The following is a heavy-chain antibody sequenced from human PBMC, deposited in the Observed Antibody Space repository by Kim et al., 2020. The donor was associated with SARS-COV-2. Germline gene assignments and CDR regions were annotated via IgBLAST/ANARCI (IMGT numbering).Heavy chain of an antibody. D-gene: IGHD3-10*01. V-gene: IGHV5-10-1*01. CDR3: ARLLVRWDYYYYGMDV. CDR2: IDPSYSYT. CDR1: GYSFTSYW. J-gene: IGHJ6*04. Sequence: GESLKISCKGSGYSFTSYWISWLRQMPGKGLEWMGRIDPSYSYTNYSPSFQGHVTISADKSISTAYLQWSSLKASDTAMYYFARLLVRWDYYYYGMDVWGKVTTVTVSS.